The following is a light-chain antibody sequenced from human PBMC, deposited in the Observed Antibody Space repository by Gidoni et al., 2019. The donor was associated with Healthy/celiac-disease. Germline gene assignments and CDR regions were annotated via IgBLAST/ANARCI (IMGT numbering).Light chain of an antibody. V-gene: IGKV2-28*01. Sequence: DIVMTQSPLSLTVTPGEPASISCRSSQSLLHSNGYNYLDCYLQKPGQSPQLLIYLGSNRASGVPDRFSGSGSGPGFTLKISRVEAEDVGVYYCMQALQTPITFGQGTRLEIK. CDR2: LGS. J-gene: IGKJ5*01. CDR3: MQALQTPIT. CDR1: QSLLHSNGYNY.